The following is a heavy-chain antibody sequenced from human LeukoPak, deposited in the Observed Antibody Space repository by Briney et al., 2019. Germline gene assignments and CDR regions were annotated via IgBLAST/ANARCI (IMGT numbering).Heavy chain of an antibody. J-gene: IGHJ3*02. CDR3: ARVDLSSTSCYYAFDI. V-gene: IGHV3-74*01. CDR2: ISPTGSTT. D-gene: IGHD2-2*01. CDR1: GFSFSGHW. Sequence: GGSLRLSCTASGFSFSGHWMHWARQLPGKGLVWVSRISPTGSTTSYADSVKGRFTVSRDNAKNTLYLQVNNLRAEDTAVYYCARVDLSSTSCYYAFDIWGQGTMVTVSS.